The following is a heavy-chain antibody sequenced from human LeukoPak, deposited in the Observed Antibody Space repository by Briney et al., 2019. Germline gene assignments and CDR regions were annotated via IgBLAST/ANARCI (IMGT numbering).Heavy chain of an antibody. D-gene: IGHD1-26*01. V-gene: IGHV3-20*04. CDR1: GFTFDDYG. CDR3: ARGGHQYGGSYLGHFDY. J-gene: IGHJ4*02. CDR2: INWNGGST. Sequence: SGGSLRLSCAASGFTFDDYGMSWVRQAPGKGLEWVSGINWNGGSTGYADSVKGRFTISRDNAKNSLYLQMNSLRAEDTALYYCARGGHQYGGSYLGHFDYWGQGTLVTVSS.